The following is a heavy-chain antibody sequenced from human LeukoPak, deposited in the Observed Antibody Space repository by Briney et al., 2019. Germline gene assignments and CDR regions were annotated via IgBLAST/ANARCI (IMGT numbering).Heavy chain of an antibody. J-gene: IGHJ4*02. CDR1: GGSISSYY. CDR2: IYYSGST. Sequence: SETLSLTCTVSGGSISSYYWSWIRQPPGKGLEWIGYIYYSGSTNYNPSLKSRVTISVDTSKNQFSLKLSSVTAADTAVYYCAREYCSGGSCFPLRWGQGTLVTVSS. D-gene: IGHD2-15*01. V-gene: IGHV4-59*01. CDR3: AREYCSGGSCFPLR.